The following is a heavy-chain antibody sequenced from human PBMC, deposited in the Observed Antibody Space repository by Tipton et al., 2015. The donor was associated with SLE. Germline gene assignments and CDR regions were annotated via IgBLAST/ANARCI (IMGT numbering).Heavy chain of an antibody. CDR1: GFTFRTSV. CDR2: ISYDGTNK. CDR3: AQNKPQFF. V-gene: IGHV3-33*01. Sequence: SGFTFRTSVMHWVRQAPGKGLEWVALISYDGTNKFYADSVKGRFTISRDNSKNTLYLHMNSLRAEDTAVFYCAQNKPQFFWGQGTLVTVSS. D-gene: IGHD2/OR15-2a*01. J-gene: IGHJ4*02.